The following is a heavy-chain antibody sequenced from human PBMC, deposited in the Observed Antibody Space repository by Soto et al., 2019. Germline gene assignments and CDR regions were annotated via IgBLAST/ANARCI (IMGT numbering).Heavy chain of an antibody. CDR2: IYWDEDK. J-gene: IGHJ6*02. Sequence: QITLKESGPTLVKPTQTLTLTCTLSGFSLSTSGVGVGWIRQPPGKALEWLALIYWDEDKRYSPSLKSRLTITKDTSTNEVVLTRTNMDPVDTGTYYCAHKGGRGAGMDVWGQGATVTVSS. V-gene: IGHV2-5*02. CDR3: AHKGGRGAGMDV. D-gene: IGHD2-15*01. CDR1: GFSLSTSGVG.